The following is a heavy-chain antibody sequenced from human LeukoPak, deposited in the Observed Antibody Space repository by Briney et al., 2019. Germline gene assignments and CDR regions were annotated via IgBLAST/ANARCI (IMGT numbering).Heavy chain of an antibody. J-gene: IGHJ4*02. Sequence: GGSLRLSCAASGFTFSSYAMSWVRQAPGKGLEWVSAISGSGGSTYYADSVKGRFTISRDNSKNTLYLQMNSLRAEDTAVYYCAKSLGYCSSTSCLTFDYWGQGTLVTVSS. CDR3: AKSLGYCSSTSCLTFDY. D-gene: IGHD2-2*01. CDR1: GFTFSSYA. CDR2: ISGSGGST. V-gene: IGHV3-23*01.